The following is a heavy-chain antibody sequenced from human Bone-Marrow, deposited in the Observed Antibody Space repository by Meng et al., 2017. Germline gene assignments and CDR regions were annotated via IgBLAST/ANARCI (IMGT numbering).Heavy chain of an antibody. CDR1: CGSIRSCGYY. D-gene: IGHD6-13*01. J-gene: IGHJ1*01. V-gene: IGHV4-31*03. CDR2: IYYSWST. Sequence: SNTFVLNCIVSCGSIRSCGYYGSWIRQHQGKGLEGIGYIYYSWSTYYNPSLKSRVTISVDTSKNQFSLKLSSVTAADTAVYYCARGPLSAAGTMGYFQHWGQGTLVTVSS. CDR3: ARGPLSAAGTMGYFQH.